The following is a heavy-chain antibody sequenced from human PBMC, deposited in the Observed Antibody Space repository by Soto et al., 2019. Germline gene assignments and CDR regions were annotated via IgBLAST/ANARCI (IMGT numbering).Heavy chain of an antibody. J-gene: IGHJ4*02. V-gene: IGHV3-30*18. CDR1: GFTFGVFG. CDR3: TKESDHHFSASKWAFAS. CDR2: ISNDGRVD. Sequence: QVQLVESGGGVVQPGRSLRLSCAASGFTFGVFGMHWVRQAPGKGLEWVAVISNDGRVDYFADSVKGRFVIYRDNSKNTLWLQMDSLRPEDTAVYYCTKESDHHFSASKWAFASWGQGPLVTVSS. D-gene: IGHD1-26*01.